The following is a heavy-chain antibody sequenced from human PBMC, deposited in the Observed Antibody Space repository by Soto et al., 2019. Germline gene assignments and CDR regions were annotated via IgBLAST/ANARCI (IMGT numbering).Heavy chain of an antibody. CDR1: GGSMSNNY. V-gene: IGHV4-59*01. CDR3: ARSLTVTRFDQ. Sequence: QVHLQESGPGLVKPSETLSLFCNVSGGSMSNNYWTWIRQAPGKGLEWIGYVFYTGSTNYNPSLKMRVSISVDTSKKYFSLGLTSVTAADTAVYYCARSLTVTRFDQWGQGTRVTVS. J-gene: IGHJ4*02. D-gene: IGHD4-17*01. CDR2: VFYTGST.